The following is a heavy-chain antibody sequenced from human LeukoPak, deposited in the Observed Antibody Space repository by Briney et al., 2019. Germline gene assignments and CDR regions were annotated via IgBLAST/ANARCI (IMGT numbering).Heavy chain of an antibody. J-gene: IGHJ5*02. CDR1: GGSISSYY. CDR3: ARVNGYYDILTDWFDP. CDR2: IYYSGST. D-gene: IGHD3-9*01. V-gene: IGHV4-59*01. Sequence: SETLSLTCTVSGGSISSYYWSWIRQPPGKGLEWIGYIYYSGSTNYNPSLKSRATISVDTSKNQFSLKLSSVTAADTAVYYCARVNGYYDILTDWFDPWGQGTLVTVSS.